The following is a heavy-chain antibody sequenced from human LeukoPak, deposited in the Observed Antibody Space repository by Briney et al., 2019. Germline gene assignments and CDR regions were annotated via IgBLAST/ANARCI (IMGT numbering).Heavy chain of an antibody. CDR1: VYTFTGYY. D-gene: IGHD5-24*01. CDR3: AREQVTVEMPRILY. CDR2: INPNSGGT. J-gene: IGHJ4*02. Sequence: ASVKVSCKASVYTFTGYYMHWVRQAPGQGLEWMGWINPNSGGTNYAQKFQGRVTMTRDTSISTAYMELTWLRSDDTAVYYCAREQVTVEMPRILYWGQGTLVTVSS. V-gene: IGHV1-2*02.